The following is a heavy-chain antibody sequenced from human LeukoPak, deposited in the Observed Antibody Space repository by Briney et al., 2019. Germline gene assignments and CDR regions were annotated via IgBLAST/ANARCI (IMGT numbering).Heavy chain of an antibody. Sequence: SGGSLGLSCAASGFTFRSYLMGWVRQTPGKGLEWLANINEDGSTTYYVDSVKGRFTISRNNADNSLYLQMNSLRAEDTAVYYCARDATRGGDFDSWGQGTLVTVSS. CDR2: INEDGSTT. J-gene: IGHJ4*02. CDR1: GFTFRSYL. D-gene: IGHD2-15*01. CDR3: ARDATRGGDFDS. V-gene: IGHV3-7*01.